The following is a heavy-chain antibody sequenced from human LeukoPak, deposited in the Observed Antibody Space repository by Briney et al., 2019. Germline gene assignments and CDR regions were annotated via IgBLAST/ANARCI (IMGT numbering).Heavy chain of an antibody. CDR3: ARPHNNWRWYFDL. J-gene: IGHJ2*01. Sequence: GGSLRLSCAASGFTFSSSWMNWVRQSPGKGLEWVANIKEDGTEKYYVDSVKGRFTIFRDNAKNSLYLQMNSLRAEDTAVYYCARPHNNWRWYFDLWGRGTLVTVSS. D-gene: IGHD3-3*01. CDR2: IKEDGTEK. V-gene: IGHV3-7*03. CDR1: GFTFSSSW.